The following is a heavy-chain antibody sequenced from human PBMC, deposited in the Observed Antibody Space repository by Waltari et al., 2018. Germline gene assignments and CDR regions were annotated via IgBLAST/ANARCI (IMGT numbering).Heavy chain of an antibody. J-gene: IGHJ4*02. V-gene: IGHV1-69*09. CDR3: AGTTRSHFDY. CDR1: GGTFSRQA. CDR2: IIPILGIA. Sequence: QVQLVQSGAGVKKPGSSGKVSCKASGGTFSRQAISWVRQAPGQGLEWMGRIIPILGIANYAQKFQGRVTITADKSTSTAYMELSSLRSEDTAVYHCAGTTRSHFDYWGQGTLVTVSS. D-gene: IGHD1-7*01.